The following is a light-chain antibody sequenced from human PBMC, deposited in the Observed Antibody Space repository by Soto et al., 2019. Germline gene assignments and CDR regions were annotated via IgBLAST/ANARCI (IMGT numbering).Light chain of an antibody. CDR3: QKYNSAPWT. J-gene: IGKJ1*01. CDR2: AAS. V-gene: IGKV1-27*01. Sequence: DIQMTQAPSSLSSPVGDRVTITCRASQGISNYLAWYQQKPGKVPKLLIYAASTLQSGVPSRFSGSGSGTDFTLTISSLQPEDVATYYCQKYNSAPWTFGQGTKVEIK. CDR1: QGISNY.